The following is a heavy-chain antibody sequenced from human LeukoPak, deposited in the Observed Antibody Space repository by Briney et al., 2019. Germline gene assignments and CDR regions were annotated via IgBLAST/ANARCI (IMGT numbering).Heavy chain of an antibody. Sequence: GGSLRLSCVGSGYTFTTYGMSWVRQAPGKGLEWVSGLDNNGDNTYYADSVRGRFTISRDNSKSTLSLQMNSLRAEDTAIYYCATYRQVLLPFESWGQGTLVTVSS. V-gene: IGHV3-23*01. D-gene: IGHD2-8*02. CDR3: ATYRQVLLPFES. CDR1: GYTFTTYG. CDR2: LDNNGDNT. J-gene: IGHJ4*02.